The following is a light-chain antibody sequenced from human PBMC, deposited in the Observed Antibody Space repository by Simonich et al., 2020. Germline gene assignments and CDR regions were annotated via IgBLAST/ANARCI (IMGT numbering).Light chain of an antibody. CDR2: AAS. J-gene: IGKJ3*01. CDR3: QQSYSTPFT. CDR1: QRMSSY. Sequence: DIQMTQSPSSLSASVGDRVTITCRASQRMSSYLNWYQQKPEKAPKLLIYAASSLQSGVPSRFSGRGSGTDFTLTISSLQPEDFATYYCQQSYSTPFTFGPGTKVDIK. V-gene: IGKV1-39*01.